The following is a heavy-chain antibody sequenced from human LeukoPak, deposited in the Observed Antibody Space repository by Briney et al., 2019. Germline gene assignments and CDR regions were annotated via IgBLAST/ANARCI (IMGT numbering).Heavy chain of an antibody. J-gene: IGHJ4*02. CDR1: GYTFTSYD. V-gene: IGHV1-18*01. D-gene: IGHD6-19*01. CDR2: MNPNSGNT. Sequence: ASVKVSCKASGYTFTSYDINWVRQATGQGLEWMGWMNPNSGNTNYAQKLQGRVTMTTDTSTSTAYMELRSLRSDDTAVYYCARDWGSGWYGFDYWGQGTLVTVSS. CDR3: ARDWGSGWYGFDY.